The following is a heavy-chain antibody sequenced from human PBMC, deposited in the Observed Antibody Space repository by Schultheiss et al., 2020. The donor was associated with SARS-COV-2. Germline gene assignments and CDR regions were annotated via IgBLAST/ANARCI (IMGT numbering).Heavy chain of an antibody. D-gene: IGHD3-9*01. CDR1: GFTFSSYG. CDR3: ARSLGYYDILTGYHPAHYGMDV. V-gene: IGHV3-33*01. J-gene: IGHJ6*02. Sequence: GGSLRLSCAASGFTFSSYGMHWVRQAPGKGLEWVAVIWYDGSNKYYADSVKGRFTISRDNSKNTLYLQMNSLRAEDTAVYYCARSLGYYDILTGYHPAHYGMDVWGQGTTVTVFS. CDR2: IWYDGSNK.